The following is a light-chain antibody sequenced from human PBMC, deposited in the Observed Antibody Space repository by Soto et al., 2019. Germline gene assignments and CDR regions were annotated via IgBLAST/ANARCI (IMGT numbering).Light chain of an antibody. J-gene: IGKJ3*01. CDR3: QQRDNWPKA. V-gene: IGKV3D-20*02. Sequence: EFVLTQSPGTLSLSPGERATLSCRASQTVRNNYLAWYQQKPGQAPRLLIYDASSRATGIPDRFSGGGSGTDFALTISSLEPEDFAVYYCQQRDNWPKAFGPGTKVEIK. CDR2: DAS. CDR1: QTVRNNY.